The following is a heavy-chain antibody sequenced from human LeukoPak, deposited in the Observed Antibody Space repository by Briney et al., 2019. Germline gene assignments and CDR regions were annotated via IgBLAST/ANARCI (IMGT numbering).Heavy chain of an antibody. Sequence: SETLSLTCAVYGGSFSGYYWSWLRQPPGKGLEWLGEINHSGSTNYNPSLKSRVTISVDTSKNQFSLKLSSVTAADTAVYYCARGRTYSSSWYVAAGALDYWGQGTLVTVSS. CDR3: ARGRTYSSSWYVAAGALDY. D-gene: IGHD6-13*01. V-gene: IGHV4-34*01. J-gene: IGHJ4*02. CDR1: GGSFSGYY. CDR2: INHSGST.